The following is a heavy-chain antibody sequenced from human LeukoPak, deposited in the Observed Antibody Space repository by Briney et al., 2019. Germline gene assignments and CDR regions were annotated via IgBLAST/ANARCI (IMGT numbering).Heavy chain of an antibody. J-gene: IGHJ3*02. Sequence: SGFTLXSYSMNWVRQAPGKGMEWVSAISGSGGSTYYADSVKGRFTISRDNSKNTLYLQMNSLRAEDTAVYYCAKTQTPIAMIVVGDAFDIWGQGTMVTVSS. D-gene: IGHD3-22*01. CDR1: GFTLXSYS. CDR3: AKTQTPIAMIVVGDAFDI. CDR2: ISGSGGST. V-gene: IGHV3-23*01.